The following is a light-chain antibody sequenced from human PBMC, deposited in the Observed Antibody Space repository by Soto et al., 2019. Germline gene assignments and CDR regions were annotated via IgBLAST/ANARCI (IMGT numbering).Light chain of an antibody. J-gene: IGKJ4*01. CDR1: QGISSW. V-gene: IGKV1D-16*01. CDR2: AAS. Sequence: DIQMTQSPSSLSASVGDRVTITCRASQGISSWLAWYQQKPEKAPQYPIYAASSLQSGVPSRFSGTASGTDVTLTISSLHPEDFAVQSCQQYKCYSLTYGGGTNVEIK. CDR3: QQYKCYSLT.